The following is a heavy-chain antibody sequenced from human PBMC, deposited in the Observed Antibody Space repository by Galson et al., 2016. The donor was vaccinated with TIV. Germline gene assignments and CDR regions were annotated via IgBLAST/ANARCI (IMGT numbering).Heavy chain of an antibody. CDR3: AKDRVWLRFGELLSDFDN. CDR1: GFTFSIYA. D-gene: IGHD3-16*01. CDR2: ISANGGST. V-gene: IGHV3-23*01. Sequence: SLRLSCAASGFTFSIYAMSWVRQAPGKGLEWVSIISANGGSTHHADSVKGRFTISRDNSKNTLYLQMKSLRVEDTAIYYCAKDRVWLRFGELLSDFDNWGQGNLVTVSS. J-gene: IGHJ4*02.